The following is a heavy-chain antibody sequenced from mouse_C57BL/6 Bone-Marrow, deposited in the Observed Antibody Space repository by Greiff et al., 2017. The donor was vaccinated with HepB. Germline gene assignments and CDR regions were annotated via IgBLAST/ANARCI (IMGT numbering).Heavy chain of an antibody. V-gene: IGHV1-75*01. D-gene: IGHD2-4*01. CDR2: IFPGSGST. CDR3: GIPYDYDEFAY. CDR1: GYTFTDYY. J-gene: IGHJ3*01. Sequence: VQLQESGPELVKPGASVKISCKASGYTFTDYYINWVKQRPGQGLEWIGWIFPGSGSTYYNEKFKGKATLTVDKSSSTAYMLLSSLTSEDSAVYFCGIPYDYDEFAYWGQGTLVTVSA.